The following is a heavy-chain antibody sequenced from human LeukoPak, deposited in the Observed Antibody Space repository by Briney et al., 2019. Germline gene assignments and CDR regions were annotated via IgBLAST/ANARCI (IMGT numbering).Heavy chain of an antibody. CDR1: GFTFSSYA. J-gene: IGHJ4*02. Sequence: GGSLRLSCAASGFTFSSYAMSWVRQAPGKGLEWVSAISGSGGSTYYADSVKGRFTISRDNSKNTLYLQMNSLRAEDTAVYCCRPHDVLRYFDWLLDPFDYWGQGTLVTVSS. CDR3: RPHDVLRYFDWLLDPFDY. D-gene: IGHD3-9*01. V-gene: IGHV3-23*01. CDR2: ISGSGGST.